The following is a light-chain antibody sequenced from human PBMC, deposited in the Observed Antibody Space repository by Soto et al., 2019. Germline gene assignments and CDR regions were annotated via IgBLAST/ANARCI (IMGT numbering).Light chain of an antibody. V-gene: IGKV3D-15*01. CDR3: QQYIRWPLT. Sequence: EIVMTQSPATLSVSPGERATLSCRASESTNNYLAWYQQKPGQAPRLLIYDASTRATGTPARFSGSGSGTEFTLAVSSLQSEDYAVYFCQQYIRWPLTFGGGTKVDIK. CDR2: DAS. CDR1: ESTNNY. J-gene: IGKJ4*01.